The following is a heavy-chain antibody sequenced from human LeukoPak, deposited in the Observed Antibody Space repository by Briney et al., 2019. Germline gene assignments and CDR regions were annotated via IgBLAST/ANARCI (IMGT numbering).Heavy chain of an antibody. CDR1: GGSISSYY. CDR3: ARKSLTCRFNDYDVWSFDL. D-gene: IGHD5-12*01. CDR2: MYYSGST. Sequence: SETLSLTCTVSGGSISSYYWSWIRQPPGKGLEWIGYMYYSGSTDYNPSLKSRVTLSVDTSNNHFSLNLYSVTAADTAVYYCARKSLTCRFNDYDVWSFDLWGRGTLVTVSS. J-gene: IGHJ2*01. V-gene: IGHV4-59*08.